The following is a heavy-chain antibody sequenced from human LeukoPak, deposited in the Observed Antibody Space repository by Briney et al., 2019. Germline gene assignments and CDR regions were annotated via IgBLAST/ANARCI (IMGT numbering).Heavy chain of an antibody. CDR2: ISAYNGNT. D-gene: IGHD4-23*01. CDR3: ARAGAATVVTPIGY. V-gene: IGHV1-18*01. CDR1: GYTFTSYG. Sequence: ASVKVSRKASGYTFTSYGISWVRQAPGQGLEWMGWISAYNGNTNYAQKLQGRVTMTTDTSTSTAYMELRSLRSDDTAVYYCARAGAATVVTPIGYWGQGTLVTVSS. J-gene: IGHJ4*02.